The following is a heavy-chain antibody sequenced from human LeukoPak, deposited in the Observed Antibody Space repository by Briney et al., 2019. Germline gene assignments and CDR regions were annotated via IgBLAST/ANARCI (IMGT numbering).Heavy chain of an antibody. V-gene: IGHV3-23*01. CDR2: IGSST. CDR1: GFTFTTYA. CDR3: ARDRTYCSAGSCPQLDY. D-gene: IGHD2-15*01. Sequence: GGSLRLSCAASGFTFTTYAMSWVRQAPGKGLEWVSSIGSSTYYADSVKGRFTISRDDSKNTLYLQMNSLRSEDTAVYYCARDRTYCSAGSCPQLDYWGQGTLVTVSS. J-gene: IGHJ4*02.